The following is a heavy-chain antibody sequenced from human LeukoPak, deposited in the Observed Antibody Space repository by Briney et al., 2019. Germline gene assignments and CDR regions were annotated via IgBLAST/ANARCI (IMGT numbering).Heavy chain of an antibody. CDR1: GGSISSYH. CDR2: IYYSGSP. D-gene: IGHD2-15*01. J-gene: IGHJ5*02. CDR3: ARAYCSGGGCYSSRGMLDP. Sequence: PSETLSLPCTVSGGSISSYHWSWLRQPPGKGLEWIGYIYYSGSPNHNPALKSRVTISLDTSQNQFFLNLTSVTAGDHAGYYCARAYCSGGGCYSSRGMLDPWGQGTLVSVSS. V-gene: IGHV4-59*01.